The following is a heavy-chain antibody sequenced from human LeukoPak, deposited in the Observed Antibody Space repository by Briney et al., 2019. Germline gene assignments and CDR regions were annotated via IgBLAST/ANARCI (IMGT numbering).Heavy chain of an antibody. Sequence: GGSLRLSCAASGFTFSSYGMHWVRQAPGEGLEWVAFIRYDGSNKYYADSVKGRFTISRDNSKNTLYLQMNSLRAEDTAVYYCAKDGGYPRGVHFDYWGQGTLDTVSS. CDR1: GFTFSSYG. CDR2: IRYDGSNK. V-gene: IGHV3-30*02. J-gene: IGHJ4*02. CDR3: AKDGGYPRGVHFDY. D-gene: IGHD5-12*01.